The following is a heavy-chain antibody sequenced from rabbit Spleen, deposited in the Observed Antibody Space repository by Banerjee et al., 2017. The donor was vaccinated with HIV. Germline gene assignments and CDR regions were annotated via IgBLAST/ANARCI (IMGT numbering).Heavy chain of an antibody. CDR3: ARDEVYAGYAGFGYATLHYFNL. J-gene: IGHJ4*01. CDR2: IDVVKSGST. CDR1: GFSFSDKAV. D-gene: IGHD7-1*01. Sequence: QEQLVESGGGLVQPEGSLKLSCTASGFSFSDKAVMCWVRQAPGKGLEWIACIDVVKSGSTYYATWAKGRFTISKSSSTTVTLQMPGLTAADTATYFCARDEVYAGYAGFGYATLHYFNLWGQGTLVTVS. V-gene: IGHV1S45*01.